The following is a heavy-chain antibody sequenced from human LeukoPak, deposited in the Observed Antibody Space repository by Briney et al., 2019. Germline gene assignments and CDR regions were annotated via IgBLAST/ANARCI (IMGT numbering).Heavy chain of an antibody. J-gene: IGHJ5*02. CDR3: ARGSSTSIRHWFDP. Sequence: PSETLSLTCAVYGGSFSGYYWSWIRQPPGKGLEWIGEINHSGSTNYNPSLESRVTISVDTSKNQFSLKLSSVTAADTAVYYCARGSSTSIRHWFDPWGQGTLVTVSS. CDR2: INHSGST. V-gene: IGHV4-34*01. CDR1: GGSFSGYY. D-gene: IGHD2-2*01.